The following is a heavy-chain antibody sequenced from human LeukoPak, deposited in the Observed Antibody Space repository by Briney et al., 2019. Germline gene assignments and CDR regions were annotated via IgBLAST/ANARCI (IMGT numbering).Heavy chain of an antibody. D-gene: IGHD4-17*01. Sequence: GGSLRLSCTASGFTFNAYAKMWVRQAPGKGPEWVSAIRGGGGSAFYADSVKGRFTISRDNSKYTLFLQMNSLRAEDTAVYYCARDPNGDYIGAFDMWGPGTMVTVSS. CDR3: ARDPNGDYIGAFDM. V-gene: IGHV3-23*01. CDR2: IRGGGGSA. J-gene: IGHJ3*02. CDR1: GFTFNAYA.